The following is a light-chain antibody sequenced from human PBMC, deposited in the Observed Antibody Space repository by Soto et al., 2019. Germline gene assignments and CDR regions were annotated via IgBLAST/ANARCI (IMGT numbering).Light chain of an antibody. CDR2: WAS. V-gene: IGKV4-1*01. CDR3: QEYISTPWT. J-gene: IGKJ1*01. CDR1: QSLLYGFNNKNY. Sequence: DIVMTQSPDSLAMSLGERATINCKSSQSLLYGFNNKNYLAWYQQKPGQPPKLLIYWASTRESGVPDRFSGSGSGTDFTLTISRLQAEDVAIYYCQEYISTPWTFGQGTKVEIK.